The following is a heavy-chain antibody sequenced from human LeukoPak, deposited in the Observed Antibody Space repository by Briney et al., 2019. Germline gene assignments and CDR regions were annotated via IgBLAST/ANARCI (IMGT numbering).Heavy chain of an antibody. Sequence: ASVKVSCKTSGYTFTDYYMHWVRQAPGQGLEWMGWINPKSGGTHYAQNFQGRVTLTRDTSISTANMELSRLKSDDTAVYYCAREWSVSEGAFDIWGQGTMVTVSS. J-gene: IGHJ3*02. CDR3: AREWSVSEGAFDI. CDR2: INPKSGGT. V-gene: IGHV1-2*02. CDR1: GYTFTDYY. D-gene: IGHD3-3*01.